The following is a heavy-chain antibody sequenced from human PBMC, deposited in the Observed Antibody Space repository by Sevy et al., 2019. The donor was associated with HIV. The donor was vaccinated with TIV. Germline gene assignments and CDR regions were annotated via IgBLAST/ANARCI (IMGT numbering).Heavy chain of an antibody. V-gene: IGHV3-48*03. J-gene: IGHJ6*02. CDR1: GFTFSSYE. CDR3: AIVEMKGDV. Sequence: GGSLRLSCAASGFTFSSYEMNWVRQAPGKGLEWVSYISSSGSTIYYADSVKGRFTISRDNAKNSLYLQMNSLRAEDTAVYYCAIVEMKGDVWGQGNTVTVSS. CDR2: ISSSGSTI.